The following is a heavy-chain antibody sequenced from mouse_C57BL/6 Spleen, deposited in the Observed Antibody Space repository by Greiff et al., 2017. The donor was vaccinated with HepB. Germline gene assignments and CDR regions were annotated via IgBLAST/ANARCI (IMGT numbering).Heavy chain of an antibody. CDR1: GYTFTSYG. CDR2: IYPRSGNT. CDR3: ARWGTTVVATDYAMDY. J-gene: IGHJ4*01. D-gene: IGHD1-1*01. Sequence: VQLQQSGAELARPGASVKLSRKASGYTFTSYGISWVKQRTGQGLEWIGEIYPRSGNTYYNEKFKGKATLTADKSSSTAYMELRSLTSEDSAVYFCARWGTTVVATDYAMDYWGQGTSVTVSS. V-gene: IGHV1-81*01.